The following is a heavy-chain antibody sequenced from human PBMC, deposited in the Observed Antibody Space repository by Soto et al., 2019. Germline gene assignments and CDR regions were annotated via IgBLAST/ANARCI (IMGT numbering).Heavy chain of an antibody. V-gene: IGHV3-7*01. Sequence: PEGSLRLSCAASGFTLSSYWMSWVRQAPGKGLEWVANIKQDGSEKYYVDSVKGRFTISRDNAKNSLYLQMNSLRAEDTAVYYCARLGERITMIVVVKYYFDYWGQGTLVTVSS. CDR1: GFTLSSYW. CDR3: ARLGERITMIVVVKYYFDY. J-gene: IGHJ4*02. CDR2: IKQDGSEK. D-gene: IGHD3-22*01.